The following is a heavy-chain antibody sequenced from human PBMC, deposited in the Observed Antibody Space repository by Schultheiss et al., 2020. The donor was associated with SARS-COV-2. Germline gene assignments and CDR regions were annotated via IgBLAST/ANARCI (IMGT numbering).Heavy chain of an antibody. D-gene: IGHD2-15*01. CDR2: ISYDGSNK. CDR1: GFTFSSYS. J-gene: IGHJ4*02. V-gene: IGHV3-30*18. Sequence: GGSLRLSCAASGFTFSSYSMNWVRQAPGKGLVWVAVISYDGSNKYYADSVKGRFTISRDNSKNTLYLQMNSLRAEDTAVYYCAKDTLGYCSGGSCVLHYWGQGTLVTVSS. CDR3: AKDTLGYCSGGSCVLHY.